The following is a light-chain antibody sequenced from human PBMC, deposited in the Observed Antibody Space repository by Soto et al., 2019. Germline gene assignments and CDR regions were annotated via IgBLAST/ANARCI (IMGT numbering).Light chain of an antibody. Sequence: VLTQSPGTLSLSPGERATLSCRASQSIGSNYLAWYQQKPGQAPRLLIYGASSRATGIPDRFRGSGSETDFTLNISRLEPEEFAVYYCQQYGDSPRTFGQGAKVEIK. CDR3: QQYGDSPRT. V-gene: IGKV3-20*01. CDR2: GAS. J-gene: IGKJ1*01. CDR1: QSIGSNY.